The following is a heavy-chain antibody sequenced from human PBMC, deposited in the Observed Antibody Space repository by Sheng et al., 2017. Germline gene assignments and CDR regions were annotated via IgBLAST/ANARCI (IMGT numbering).Heavy chain of an antibody. Sequence: QVQLQESGPGLVKPSQTLSLTCTVSGGSISSGGQYWSWIRQPPGKGLEWIGYIYYTGRTSYYNPSLKSRVTISVDTSNNQFSLKLSSVTAADTAVYYCARERDGYGLFDYWGQGTLVTVSS. J-gene: IGHJ4*02. CDR1: GGSISSGGQY. CDR2: IYYTGRT. CDR3: ARERDGYGLFDY. V-gene: IGHV4-31*03. D-gene: IGHD5-18*01.